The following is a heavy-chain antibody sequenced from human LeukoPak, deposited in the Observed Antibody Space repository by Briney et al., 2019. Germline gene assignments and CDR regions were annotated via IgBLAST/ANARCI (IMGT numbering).Heavy chain of an antibody. V-gene: IGHV3-73*01. CDR2: IRRQGDSDAT. D-gene: IGHD3-9*01. CDR1: GLTFSGSG. CDR3: AGDYNFLTGLNY. J-gene: IGHJ4*02. Sequence: GGSLRLSCAASGLTFSGSGIHWVRQASGKGLEWLGRIRRQGDSDATRYAASLKGKFTISRVDSRNTAYLQMNCLKTEDTAVYYCAGDYNFLTGLNYWGQGTLVTVSS.